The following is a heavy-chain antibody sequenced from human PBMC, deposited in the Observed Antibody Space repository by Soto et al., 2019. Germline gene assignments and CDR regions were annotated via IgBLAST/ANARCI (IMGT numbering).Heavy chain of an antibody. CDR1: GYSFTKYL. CDR3: ARHSYYPSGTYFTYYTYAMDV. CDR2: LLSTEYYN. J-gene: IGHJ6*02. D-gene: IGHD3-10*01. Sequence: DALKVPLKCSGYSFTKYLITWVRQMPGKGLGLVGRLLSTEYYNNYSPSLQVHLTISADKSISTAYLRWSSLKASDTAMYYCARHSYYPSGTYFTYYTYAMDVWGQGTMVTVSS. V-gene: IGHV5-10-1*01.